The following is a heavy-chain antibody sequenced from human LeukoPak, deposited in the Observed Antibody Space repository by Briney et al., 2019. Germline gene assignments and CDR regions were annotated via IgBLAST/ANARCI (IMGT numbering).Heavy chain of an antibody. V-gene: IGHV1-69*05. CDR3: ASGYSYGSRFDY. D-gene: IGHD5-18*01. CDR1: GGTFSSYA. J-gene: IGHJ4*02. Sequence: SVKVSCKASGGTFSSYAISWVRQAPGQGLEWMGGIIPIFGTANYAQKFQGRVTITTDESTSTAYMELSSLRSEDTAVYYCASGYSYGSRFDYWGQGTLVTVFS. CDR2: IIPIFGTA.